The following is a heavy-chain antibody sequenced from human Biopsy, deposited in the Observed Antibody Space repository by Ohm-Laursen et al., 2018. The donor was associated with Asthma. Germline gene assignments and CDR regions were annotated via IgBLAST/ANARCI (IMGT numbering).Heavy chain of an antibody. CDR3: ARTYYDFLTGQVNDAFVI. CDR2: INAGNGNT. V-gene: IGHV1-3*01. Sequence: ASVKVSCKASGYTFINYAIHWVRQAPGQRLEWMGWINAGNGNTKYSQKFQGRVTITRDTSASTAYMDLSSLRSEDTAVYYCARTYYDFLTGQVNDAFVIWGQGTVVTVSS. CDR1: GYTFINYA. J-gene: IGHJ3*02. D-gene: IGHD3-9*01.